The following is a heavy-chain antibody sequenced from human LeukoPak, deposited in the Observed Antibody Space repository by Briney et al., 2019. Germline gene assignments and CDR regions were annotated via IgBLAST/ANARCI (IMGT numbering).Heavy chain of an antibody. CDR2: IKQDGSES. V-gene: IGHV3-7*01. J-gene: IGHJ4*02. Sequence: GGSLRLSCTASGFTFSSYWMTWVRQAPGKGLEWVANIKQDGSESYYVDSVKGRFTVSRDNAKNSLYLQMNSLRAEDTAVYYCARGGRTVNDYWGQGSLVTVSS. D-gene: IGHD1-26*01. CDR3: ARGGRTVNDY. CDR1: GFTFSSYW.